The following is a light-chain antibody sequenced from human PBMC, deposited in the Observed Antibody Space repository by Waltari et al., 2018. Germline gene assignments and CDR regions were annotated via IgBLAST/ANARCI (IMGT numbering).Light chain of an antibody. CDR1: SSDVGSYNL. CDR2: EVT. V-gene: IGLV2-23*02. J-gene: IGLJ1*01. Sequence: QSALTQSASVSGSPGQSITISCTGTSSDVGSYNLVSWYQRHPGNAPKRMMYEVTKRPVGVSNRFSGSKSGNTASLTISGLQSEDEADYYCCSYAGASTSLYVFGTGTKVTVL. CDR3: CSYAGASTSLYV.